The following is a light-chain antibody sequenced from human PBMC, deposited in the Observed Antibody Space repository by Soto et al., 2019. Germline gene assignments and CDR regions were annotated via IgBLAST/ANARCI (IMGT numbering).Light chain of an antibody. CDR1: QSVSSH. Sequence: EIVLTQSPATLSLSPGETATLSCRASQSVSSHLAWYQQKSGQAPRLLIYDASNRATGIPDRFSGSGSGTDFTLTISTLEPEDSAVYYCHQRGSWPRGTFGQGTKVDIK. CDR3: HQRGSWPRGT. V-gene: IGKV3-11*01. CDR2: DAS. J-gene: IGKJ1*01.